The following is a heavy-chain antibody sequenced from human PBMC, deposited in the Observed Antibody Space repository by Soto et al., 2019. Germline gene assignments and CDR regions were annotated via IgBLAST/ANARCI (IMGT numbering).Heavy chain of an antibody. D-gene: IGHD2-2*01. J-gene: IGHJ5*02. CDR2: IYYSGST. Sequence: LETLSLTCTVSGVSSISYYWSWIRQPPGKGLEWIGYIYYSGSTNYNPSLKSRVTISVDTSKNQFSLKLSSVTAADTAVYYCAREYQLLDNWFDPWGQGTLVTVSS. CDR1: GVSSISYY. CDR3: AREYQLLDNWFDP. V-gene: IGHV4-59*12.